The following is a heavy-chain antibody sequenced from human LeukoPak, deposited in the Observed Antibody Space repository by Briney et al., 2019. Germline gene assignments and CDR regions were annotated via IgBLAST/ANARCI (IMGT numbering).Heavy chain of an antibody. Sequence: GASVKVSCKASGYTFTGYYMHWVRQAPGQGLGWMGWINPNSGGTNYAQKFQGRVTMTRDTSISTAYMELSRLRSDDTAVYYCARVRYCSSTSCYWRPREADRYFDYWGQGTLVTVSS. CDR2: INPNSGGT. V-gene: IGHV1-2*02. CDR1: GYTFTGYY. D-gene: IGHD2-2*01. CDR3: ARVRYCSSTSCYWRPREADRYFDY. J-gene: IGHJ4*02.